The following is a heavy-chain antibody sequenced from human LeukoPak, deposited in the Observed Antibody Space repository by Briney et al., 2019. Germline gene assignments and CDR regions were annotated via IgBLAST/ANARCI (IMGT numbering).Heavy chain of an antibody. Sequence: GASVKVSCKASGYTFTSYGISWVRQAPGQGLEWMGWISAYNGNTNYAQKLQGRVTMTTDTSTSTAYMELRSLRSDDTAVYYCARARPLGEYSSSWFLSEFDYWGQGTLVTVSS. CDR2: ISAYNGNT. J-gene: IGHJ4*02. CDR1: GYTFTSYG. CDR3: ARARPLGEYSSSWFLSEFDY. V-gene: IGHV1-18*01. D-gene: IGHD6-13*01.